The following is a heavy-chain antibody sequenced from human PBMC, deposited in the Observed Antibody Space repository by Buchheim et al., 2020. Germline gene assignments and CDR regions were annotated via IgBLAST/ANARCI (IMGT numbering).Heavy chain of an antibody. V-gene: IGHV3-7*01. D-gene: IGHD6-19*01. Sequence: EVQLVESGGGLVQPGGSLRLSCAASGFTFSSYWMSWVRQAPGKGLEWVANIKQNGSEKYYVDSVKGRFTISRDNAKNSLYLQRSSLRAEDTAVYYCARVLYSSGSPRMDVWGQGTT. CDR1: GFTFSSYW. CDR3: ARVLYSSGSPRMDV. J-gene: IGHJ6*02. CDR2: IKQNGSEK.